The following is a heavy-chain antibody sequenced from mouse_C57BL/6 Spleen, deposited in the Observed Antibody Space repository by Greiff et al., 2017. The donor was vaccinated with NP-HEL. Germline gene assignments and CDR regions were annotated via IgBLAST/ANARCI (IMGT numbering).Heavy chain of an antibody. V-gene: IGHV1-61*01. J-gene: IGHJ3*01. CDR2: IYPSDSET. CDR3: ARDDGYYVAY. D-gene: IGHD2-3*01. Sequence: VQLQQPGAELVRPGSSVKLSCKASGYTFTSYWMDWVKQRPGQGLEWIGNIYPSDSETHCNQKFKDKATLTVDKSSSTAYMQLSSLTSEDSAVYYCARDDGYYVAYWGQGTLVTVSA. CDR1: GYTFTSYW.